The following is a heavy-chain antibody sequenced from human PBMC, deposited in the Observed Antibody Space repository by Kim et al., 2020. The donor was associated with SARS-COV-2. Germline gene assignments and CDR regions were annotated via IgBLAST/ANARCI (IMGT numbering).Heavy chain of an antibody. J-gene: IGHJ4*02. Sequence: GGSLRLSCAASGFTFSINGMSWVRQAPGKGLEWVSEIGAGAPDTHYAESVKGRFTISRDNSKNTVYLKMKNLRDEDTAVYYCAKRETYGYLYWGQGTLVTVSS. V-gene: IGHV3-23*01. D-gene: IGHD5-18*01. CDR3: AKRETYGYLY. CDR2: IGAGAPDT. CDR1: GFTFSING.